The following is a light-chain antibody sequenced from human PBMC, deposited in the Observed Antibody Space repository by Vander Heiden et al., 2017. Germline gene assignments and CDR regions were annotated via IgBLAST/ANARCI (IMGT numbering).Light chain of an antibody. CDR2: DAS. J-gene: IGKJ2*01. CDR3: QQRSNWLYT. CDR1: QSVSSY. Sequence: EIVLTQSPATLSLSPGERATLSCRASQSVSSYLAWYQQKPGQAPRLLINDASHRATGIPARFSGSGSGTDFTLTISSLEPEDFAVYYCQQRSNWLYTFGQGTKLEIK. V-gene: IGKV3-11*01.